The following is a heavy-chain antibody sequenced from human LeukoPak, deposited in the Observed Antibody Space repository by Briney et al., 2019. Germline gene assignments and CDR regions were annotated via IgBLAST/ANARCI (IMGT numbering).Heavy chain of an antibody. CDR3: AKEQWLATGFDY. J-gene: IGHJ4*02. D-gene: IGHD6-19*01. CDR1: GFTFSSYV. CDR2: ISGSGGST. Sequence: GGSLRLSCAASGFTFSSYVMSWVRQAPGQGLEWVSAISGSGGSTYYADSAKGRFTISRDNSKNTLYLQMNSLRAEDTAVYYCAKEQWLATGFDYWGQGTLVTVSS. V-gene: IGHV3-23*01.